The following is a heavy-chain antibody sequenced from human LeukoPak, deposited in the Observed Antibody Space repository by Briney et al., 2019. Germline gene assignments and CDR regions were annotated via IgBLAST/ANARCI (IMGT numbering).Heavy chain of an antibody. CDR1: GFTFSNSW. CDR2: IKPADSET. Sequence: GGSLRLSCAASGFTFSNSWMTWVREPPGPGLQWMANIKPADSETYYVDSVKRRFTISRDDAKNSLFLQMTILRAEDTAMYYCATHLHWAWPNWGQGTLVTVSS. CDR3: ATHLHWAWPN. J-gene: IGHJ4*02. V-gene: IGHV3-7*01. D-gene: IGHD7-27*01.